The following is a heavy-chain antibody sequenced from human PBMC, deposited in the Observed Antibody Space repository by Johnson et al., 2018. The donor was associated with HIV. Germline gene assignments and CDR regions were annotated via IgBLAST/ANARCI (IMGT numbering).Heavy chain of an antibody. V-gene: IGHV3-48*03. J-gene: IGHJ3*02. CDR1: GFTFSRYE. D-gene: IGHD3-22*01. Sequence: VQLVESGGGLVQPGGSLRLSCAASGFTFSRYEMNWVRQAPGKGLEWVSYISRSGTTIYYADSVKGRFTISRDNAKNSLYLQMNSLRAEDTAVYYCARDAGGGRIVVDYDAFDIWGQGTMVTVSS. CDR2: ISRSGTTI. CDR3: ARDAGGGRIVVDYDAFDI.